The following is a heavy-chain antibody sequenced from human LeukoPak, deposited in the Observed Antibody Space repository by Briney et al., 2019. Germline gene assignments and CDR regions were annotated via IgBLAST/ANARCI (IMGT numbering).Heavy chain of an antibody. CDR3: ARELQWELYFDY. V-gene: IGHV4-39*07. CDR2: IYYSGST. CDR1: GGSISSSSYY. D-gene: IGHD1-26*01. J-gene: IGHJ4*02. Sequence: SETLSLTCTVSGGSISSSSYYWGWLRQPPGRGLEWIGSIYYSGSTYYNPSLKSRVAISVDTSKNQFSLKLGSVTAADTAVYYCARELQWELYFDYWGQGTLVTVSS.